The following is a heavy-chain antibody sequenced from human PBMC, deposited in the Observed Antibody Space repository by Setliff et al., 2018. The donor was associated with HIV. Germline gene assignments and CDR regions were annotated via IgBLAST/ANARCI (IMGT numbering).Heavy chain of an antibody. CDR1: GYSISSGYY. CDR2: IYHSGST. J-gene: IGHJ4*02. D-gene: IGHD3-22*01. CDR3: ARGRPDDSVGFGY. Sequence: SETLSLTCAVSGYSISSGYYWGWIRQPPGKGLEWIGSIYHSGSTYYNPSLKSRVTISVDTSKNQFSLKLSSVTAADPAVYYCARGRPDDSVGFGYWGQGTLVTV. V-gene: IGHV4-38-2*01.